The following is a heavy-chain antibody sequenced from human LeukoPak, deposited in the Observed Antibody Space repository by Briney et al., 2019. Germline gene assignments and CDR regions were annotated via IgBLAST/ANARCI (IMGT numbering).Heavy chain of an antibody. CDR3: AKDFDSSGYYDY. CDR1: GGSFSGYY. V-gene: IGHV4-34*01. J-gene: IGHJ4*02. Sequence: SETLSLTCAVYGGSFSGYYWSWIRQPPGKGLEWIGEINHSGSTNYNPSLKSRVTISVDTSKNQFSLKLSSVTAADTAVYYCAKDFDSSGYYDYWGQGTLVTVSS. CDR2: INHSGST. D-gene: IGHD3-22*01.